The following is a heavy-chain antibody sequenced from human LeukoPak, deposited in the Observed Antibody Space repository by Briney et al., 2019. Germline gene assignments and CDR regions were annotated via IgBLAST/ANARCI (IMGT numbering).Heavy chain of an antibody. CDR2: ISYDGSNK. CDR1: GFTFSSYA. Sequence: GGSLRLSCAASGFTFSSYAMHWVRQAPGKGLEWVAVISYDGSNKYYADSVKGRLTISRDNSKNTLYLQMNSLRAEDTAVYYCARDRDYYVSSGYFRFDYWGQGTLVTVSS. V-gene: IGHV3-30*01. CDR3: ARDRDYYVSSGYFRFDY. J-gene: IGHJ4*02. D-gene: IGHD3-22*01.